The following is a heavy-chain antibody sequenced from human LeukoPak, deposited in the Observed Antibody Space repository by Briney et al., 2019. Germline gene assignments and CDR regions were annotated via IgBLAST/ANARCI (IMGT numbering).Heavy chain of an antibody. CDR2: ISGSGGST. Sequence: GGSLRLSCAASGFTFSSYSMNWVRQAPGEGLEWVSAISGSGGSTYYADSVKGRFTISRDNSKNTLYLQMNSLRAEDTPVNYCAKSMSCSRTRCYKRYFHCWARGPGVPVPT. CDR1: GFTFSSYS. D-gene: IGHD2-2*02. J-gene: IGHJ4*02. CDR3: AKSMSCSRTRCYKRYFHC. V-gene: IGHV3-23*01.